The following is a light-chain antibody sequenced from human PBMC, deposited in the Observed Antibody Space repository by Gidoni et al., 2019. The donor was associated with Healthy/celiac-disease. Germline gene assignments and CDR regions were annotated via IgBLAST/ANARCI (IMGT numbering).Light chain of an antibody. Sequence: EIVLTQSPATLSLSPGERATLSCRASQSVSSYLAWYQQKPGQAPRLLIYDASNRATGIPARFSGSGPGTDFTLTISSLEPEDFAVYYCQQRSNAALTFGGGTKVEIK. CDR1: QSVSSY. V-gene: IGKV3D-11*02. J-gene: IGKJ4*01. CDR3: QQRSNAALT. CDR2: DAS.